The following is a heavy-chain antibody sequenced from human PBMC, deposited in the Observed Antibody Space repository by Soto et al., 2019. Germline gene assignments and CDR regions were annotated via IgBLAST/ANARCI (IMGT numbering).Heavy chain of an antibody. CDR2: IGESGTPT. V-gene: IGHV3-23*01. CDR1: GFTFSSYA. D-gene: IGHD5-18*01. J-gene: IGHJ6*02. CDR3: ARYIPGVRYYGMDV. Sequence: EVQLLESGGGLVQPGGSLRISCAASGFTFSSYAMKWVRQAPGKGLEWVSLIGESGTPTHYADSVKGRFAISRDNSVNTLFLEMYTLRAEDTAVYYCARYIPGVRYYGMDVWGQGTTVAVSS.